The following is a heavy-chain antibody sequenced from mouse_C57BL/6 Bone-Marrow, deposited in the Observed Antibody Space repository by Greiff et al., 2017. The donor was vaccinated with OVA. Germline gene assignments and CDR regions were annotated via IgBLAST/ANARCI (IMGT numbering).Heavy chain of an antibody. V-gene: IGHV1-9*01. CDR1: GYTFTGYW. CDR3: AREVFTTVVATSRYFDV. D-gene: IGHD1-1*01. Sequence: LQESGAELMKPGASVKLSCKATGYTFTGYWIEWVKQRPGHGLEWIGEILPGSGSTNYNEKFKGKATFTADTSSNTAYMQLSSLTTEDSAIYYCAREVFTTVVATSRYFDVWGTGTTVTVSS. CDR2: ILPGSGST. J-gene: IGHJ1*03.